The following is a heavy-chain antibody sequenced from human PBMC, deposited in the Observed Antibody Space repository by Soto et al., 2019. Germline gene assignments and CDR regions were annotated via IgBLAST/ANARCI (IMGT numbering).Heavy chain of an antibody. CDR2: IYHSGST. V-gene: IGHV4-31*03. CDR1: GGSISSGDYY. J-gene: IGHJ5*02. CDR3: ARDVRPAHTNGFDP. Sequence: QVKLQESGPGLVKPSQTLSLTCTVSGGSISSGDYYWSWVRQHPGKGLEWIGYIYHSGSTYYNPSLKRRVNISVDTSKNPFSLKLSSVTAADTAVYYCARDVRPAHTNGFDPLCQGTLVTVSS. D-gene: IGHD2-8*01.